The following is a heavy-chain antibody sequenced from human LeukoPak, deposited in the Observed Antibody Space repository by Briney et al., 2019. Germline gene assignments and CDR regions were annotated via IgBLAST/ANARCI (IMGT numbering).Heavy chain of an antibody. J-gene: IGHJ4*02. CDR2: IYTSGST. CDR1: GGSISSGSYY. CDR3: AVGHYYHSSGYLFDS. D-gene: IGHD3-22*01. Sequence: SETLSLTCTVSGGSISSGSYYWSWIRQPAGKGLEWIGRIYTSGSTNYNPSLKSRVTISVDTSKNQFSLKLSSVPAADTAVYYCAVGHYYHSSGYLFDSWGQGTLLTVSS. V-gene: IGHV4-61*02.